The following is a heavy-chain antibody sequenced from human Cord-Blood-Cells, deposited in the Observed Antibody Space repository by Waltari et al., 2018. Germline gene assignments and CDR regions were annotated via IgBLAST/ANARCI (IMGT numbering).Heavy chain of an antibody. J-gene: IGHJ5*02. CDR3: ARGRIVGATLDWFDP. Sequence: QVQLQESGPGLVKPSETLSLTCTVSGGSISSYYWSWIRQPPGKGLEWIGHIYYSGSTNYNPSLKSRVTISVDTSKNQFSLKLSSVTAADTAVYYCARGRIVGATLDWFDPWGQGTLVTVSS. V-gene: IGHV4-59*01. D-gene: IGHD1-26*01. CDR1: GGSISSYY. CDR2: IYYSGST.